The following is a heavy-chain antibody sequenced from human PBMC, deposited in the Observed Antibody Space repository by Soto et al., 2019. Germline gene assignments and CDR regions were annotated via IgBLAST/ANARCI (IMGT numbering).Heavy chain of an antibody. CDR2: INHSGST. CDR3: AKNFDY. Sequence: PSDPLSPTFSPSGGSFSDDYWSWIRQPPGKWLEWIGDINHSGSTNYNPSLKSRVTISIDTSKNHFSLKLSSVTAADTAVYYCAKNFDYWGQG. J-gene: IGHJ4*02. V-gene: IGHV4-34*01. CDR1: GGSFSDDY.